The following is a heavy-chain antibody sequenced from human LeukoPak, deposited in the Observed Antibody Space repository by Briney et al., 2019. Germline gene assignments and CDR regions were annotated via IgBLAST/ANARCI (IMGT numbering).Heavy chain of an antibody. CDR1: GGSISSGSYY. CDR2: IYYSGST. V-gene: IGHV4-61*10. J-gene: IGHJ4*02. CDR3: AREGTYCSSTSCSFFDY. Sequence: SETLSLTCSVSGGSISSGSYYWSWIRQPAGKGLEWIGYIYYSGSTNYNPSLKSRVTISVDTSKNQFSLKLSSVTAADTAVYYCAREGTYCSSTSCSFFDYWGQGTLVTVSS. D-gene: IGHD2-2*01.